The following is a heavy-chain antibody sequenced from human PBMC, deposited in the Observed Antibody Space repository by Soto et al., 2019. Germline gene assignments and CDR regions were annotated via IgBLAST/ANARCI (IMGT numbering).Heavy chain of an antibody. CDR1: GFTFSSYA. V-gene: IGHV3-23*01. J-gene: IGHJ4*02. CDR3: AKGSYCSSTSCYLSYFDY. D-gene: IGHD2-2*01. CDR2: ISGSGGST. Sequence: GGSLRLSCAASGFTFSSYAMSWVRQAPGKGLEWVSAISGSGGSTYYADSVKGRFTISRDNSKNTLYLQMNSLRAEDTAVYYCAKGSYCSSTSCYLSYFDYWGQGTLVTVSS.